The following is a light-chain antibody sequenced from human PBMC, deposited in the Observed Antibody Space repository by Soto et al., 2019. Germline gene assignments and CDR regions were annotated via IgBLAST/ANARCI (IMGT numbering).Light chain of an antibody. CDR1: QSININ. Sequence: EIVLTQSPATMSLTPGETATLSCRASQSININLAWYQQKPGQPPRLVIYDGSHRATGIPARFSGSGSGTDFTLTISRLEPEDFAVYYGQQRRKWPPDFGQGTRLEI. J-gene: IGKJ5*01. CDR2: DGS. CDR3: QQRRKWPPD. V-gene: IGKV3-11*01.